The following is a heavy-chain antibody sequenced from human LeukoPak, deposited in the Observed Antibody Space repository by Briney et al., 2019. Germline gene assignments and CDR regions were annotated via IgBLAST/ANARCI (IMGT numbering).Heavy chain of an antibody. Sequence: TGRSLRLSCAASGFTFSSYAMHWVRQAPGKGLEWVAVISYDGSNKYYADSVKGRFTISRDNSKNTLYLQMNSLRAEDTAVYYCAKFLQPYGSYLDYWGQGTLVTVSS. CDR2: ISYDGSNK. CDR3: AKFLQPYGSYLDY. V-gene: IGHV3-30*04. CDR1: GFTFSSYA. D-gene: IGHD3-10*01. J-gene: IGHJ4*02.